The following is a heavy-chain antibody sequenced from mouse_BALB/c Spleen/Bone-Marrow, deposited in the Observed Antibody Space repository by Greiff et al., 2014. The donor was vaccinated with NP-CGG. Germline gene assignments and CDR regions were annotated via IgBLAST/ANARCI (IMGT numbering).Heavy chain of an antibody. Sequence: VQLQQSGAELVKPGASVKLSCKASGHTFTSYWMHWVKQRPGQGLEWIGEINPSNGRTNYNEKFKSKATLTVDKSSSTAYMQLSSLTSEDSAVYYCARSGYDGFAYWGQGTLVTVSA. CDR1: GHTFTSYW. J-gene: IGHJ3*01. V-gene: IGHV1S81*02. CDR2: INPSNGRT. CDR3: ARSGYDGFAY. D-gene: IGHD2-2*01.